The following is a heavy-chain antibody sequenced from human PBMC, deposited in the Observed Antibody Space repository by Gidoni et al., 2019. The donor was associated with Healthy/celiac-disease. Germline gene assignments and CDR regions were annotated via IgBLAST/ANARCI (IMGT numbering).Heavy chain of an antibody. CDR1: GFPFDDYA. CDR2: ISWNSGSI. D-gene: IGHD3-10*01. J-gene: IGHJ4*02. CDR3: AKDPYGSGSFDY. Sequence: EVQLVESGGGLVQPGRSLRLSCPASGFPFDDYAMHWVRQAPGKGLEWVSGISWNSGSIGYADSVKGRFTISRDNAKNSLYLQMNSLRAEDTALYYCAKDPYGSGSFDYWGQGTLVTVSS. V-gene: IGHV3-9*01.